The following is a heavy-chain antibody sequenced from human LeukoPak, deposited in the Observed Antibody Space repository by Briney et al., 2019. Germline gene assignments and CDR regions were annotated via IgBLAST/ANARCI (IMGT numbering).Heavy chain of an antibody. D-gene: IGHD4-17*01. CDR2: IYPGDSDT. Sequence: GESLKISCKASGYSFTSYWIGWVRQMPGKGLEWMGVIYPGDSDTRYRPPFQGQVTISADKSISTAYLQWSSLEASDTAMYYCATPPNDHGDYDYWGQGTLVTVSS. V-gene: IGHV5-51*01. CDR1: GYSFTSYW. CDR3: ATPPNDHGDYDY. J-gene: IGHJ4*02.